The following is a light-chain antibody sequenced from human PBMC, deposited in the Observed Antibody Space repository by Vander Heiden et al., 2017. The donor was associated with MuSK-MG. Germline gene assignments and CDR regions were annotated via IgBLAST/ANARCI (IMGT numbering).Light chain of an antibody. J-gene: IGKJ4*01. CDR2: ATS. CDR3: QQTDSNPSIT. Sequence: IQMTQSPSSLSASVGDRITITCRASQSISNSLNWYQHHPGKAPKLLISATSGFQSGVPSRFSDSGCGTDFTLTITSLQPEDFASYYCQQTDSNPSITFGGGTKVEIK. V-gene: IGKV1-39*01. CDR1: QSISNS.